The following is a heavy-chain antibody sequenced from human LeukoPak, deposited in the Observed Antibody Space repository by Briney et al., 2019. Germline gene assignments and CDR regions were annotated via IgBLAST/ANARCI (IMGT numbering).Heavy chain of an antibody. D-gene: IGHD2/OR15-2a*01. J-gene: IGHJ4*02. V-gene: IGHV3-11*04. CDR1: GFTLRDCY. Sequence: GGSLRLSCVASGFTLRDCYMTWVRQARGKGLEGVSTISGSGSAEDYADSVKGRFPISRDNAKSSMSLEMNTLRAEDTAVYYCARDLSWRSRVYDLWGQGTLVTVSS. CDR2: ISGSGSAE. CDR3: ARDLSWRSRVYDL.